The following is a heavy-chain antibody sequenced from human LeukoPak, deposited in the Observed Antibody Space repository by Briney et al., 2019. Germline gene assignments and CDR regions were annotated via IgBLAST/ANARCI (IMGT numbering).Heavy chain of an antibody. CDR3: ARDKVVVGATADF. J-gene: IGHJ4*02. CDR2: IFQSGTT. Sequence: SETLSLTCTVSGYSISSGYYWGWIRQPPGKGLEWIGSIFQSGTTFYNPSLKSRVTMSVDTSKNQFSLKLTSVTAADTAVYYRARDKVVVGATADFWGQGTLVTVSS. V-gene: IGHV4-38-2*02. D-gene: IGHD1-26*01. CDR1: GYSISSGYY.